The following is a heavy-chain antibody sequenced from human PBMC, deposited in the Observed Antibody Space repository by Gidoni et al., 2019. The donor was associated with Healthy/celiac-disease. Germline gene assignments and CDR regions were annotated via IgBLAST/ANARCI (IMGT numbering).Heavy chain of an antibody. CDR3: ARHFKGRRPYSLLYYFDY. V-gene: IGHV4-39*01. CDR1: GGSISSSRYY. J-gene: IGHJ4*02. Sequence: QLQLQESGPGLVTPSETLSLTCTVAGGSISSSRYYWGWIRQPPVKGLEWIGSIYYSGRTYYNPSLKSRVTISVDTSKNQFSLKLSSVTAADTAVYYCARHFKGRRPYSLLYYFDYWGQGTLVTVSS. D-gene: IGHD2-21*01. CDR2: IYYSGRT.